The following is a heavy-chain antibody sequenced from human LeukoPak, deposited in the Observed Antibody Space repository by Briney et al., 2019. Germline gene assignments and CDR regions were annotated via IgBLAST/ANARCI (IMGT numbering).Heavy chain of an antibody. V-gene: IGHV3-7*01. D-gene: IGHD5-12*01. CDR1: GFTFSNCW. CDR3: VRDGGVSGYDLLDY. Sequence: GGSLRLSCAASGFTFSNCWMTWVRQAPGKGLEWVAHINQDGSEEHYMDSVKARFTISRDNAKNSLSLQMNSLRAEDTAVYYCVRDGGVSGYDLLDYWGQGTLVTVSS. CDR2: INQDGSEE. J-gene: IGHJ4*02.